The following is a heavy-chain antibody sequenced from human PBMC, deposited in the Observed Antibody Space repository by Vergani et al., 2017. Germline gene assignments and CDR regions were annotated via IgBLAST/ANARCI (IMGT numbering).Heavy chain of an antibody. V-gene: IGHV1-18*01. CDR2: IRPYTGHT. J-gene: IGHJ3*01. D-gene: IGHD1-1*01. Sequence: QVQLVQSGAELKKPGASVSVSCKGSSHTFQTYGISWVRQAPGKGLEWMAWIRPYTGHTIYAQKFQDRVTMTADTSTNTAYMELRSLRSDDTAVYFCAGVASSNSEVTPTAFDFWGQGTMVTVSS. CDR3: AGVASSNSEVTPTAFDF. CDR1: SHTFQTYG.